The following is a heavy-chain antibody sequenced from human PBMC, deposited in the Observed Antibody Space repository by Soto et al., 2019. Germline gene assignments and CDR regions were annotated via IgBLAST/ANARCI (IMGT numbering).Heavy chain of an antibody. CDR1: GGTFSTYT. Sequence: QVQLVQSGAEVKKPGSSVKVSCKASGGTFSTYTVVWVRQAPGQGLEWVGRILPMLDITNSAQSFQGSVTMTADKSTNTAYLELTRLRSEYTPVYFCSLGTWSAETFEIWGRGTMVTVSS. D-gene: IGHD3-3*01. V-gene: IGHV1-69*02. J-gene: IGHJ3*02. CDR3: SLGTWSAETFEI. CDR2: ILPMLDIT.